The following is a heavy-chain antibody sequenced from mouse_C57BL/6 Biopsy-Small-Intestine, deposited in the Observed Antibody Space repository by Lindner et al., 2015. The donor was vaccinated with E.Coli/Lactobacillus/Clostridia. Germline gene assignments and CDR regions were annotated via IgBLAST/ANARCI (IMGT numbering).Heavy chain of an antibody. D-gene: IGHD2-12*01. V-gene: IGHV1-66*01. J-gene: IGHJ4*01. CDR1: GYRLNNYG. Sequence: SVKVSCKASGYRLNNYGLGWVRQAPGQGLEWMGWISAYNGNTNYAQKFQGRVSLTTDTSTNTAYMEMSSLRSDDSALYYCARTDTRFAAAAYDFWGQGTLVTVPS. CDR2: ISAYNGNT. CDR3: ARTDTRFAAAAYDF.